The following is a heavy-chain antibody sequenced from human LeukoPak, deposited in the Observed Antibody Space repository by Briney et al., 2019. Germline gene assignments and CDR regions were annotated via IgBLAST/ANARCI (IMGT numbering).Heavy chain of an antibody. CDR3: ADAGSVAGNY. CDR2: IKNRAVSYTT. J-gene: IGHJ4*02. Sequence: GGSLRLSCAASGFSFSDHYMDWVRQAPGKGLEWVGQIKNRAVSYTTAYAASVKGRFTISRDDSKNSLYLQMDSLKSEDTAVYYCADAGSVAGNYWGQGTLVTVSS. V-gene: IGHV3-72*01. D-gene: IGHD6-19*01. CDR1: GFSFSDHY.